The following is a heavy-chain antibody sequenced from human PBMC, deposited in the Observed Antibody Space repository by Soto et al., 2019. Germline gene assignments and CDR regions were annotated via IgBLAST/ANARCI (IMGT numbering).Heavy chain of an antibody. J-gene: IGHJ6*02. V-gene: IGHV1-2*02. CDR2: INPNSGGT. Sequence: QVQLVQSGAEVKKPGASVKVSCKASGYTFTGYYMHWVRQAPGQGLEWMGWINPNSGGTNYAQKFQGRVTMTRDTSISTAYMELSRLRSDDTAVYYCARDRMPGYSSSWYSTYGMDVWGQGTTVTVSS. D-gene: IGHD6-13*01. CDR1: GYTFTGYY. CDR3: ARDRMPGYSSSWYSTYGMDV.